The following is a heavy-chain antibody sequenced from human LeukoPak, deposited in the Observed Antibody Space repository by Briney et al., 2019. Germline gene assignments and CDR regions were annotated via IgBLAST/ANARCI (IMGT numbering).Heavy chain of an antibody. Sequence: GGSLRLSCAASGFTFSSYAMHWVRQAPGKGLEWVAVISYDGSNKYYADSVKGRFTISRDNSKNTLYLQMNSLRAEDTAVYYCARVRVIIRVDWFDPWGQGTLVTVSS. CDR2: ISYDGSNK. D-gene: IGHD3-9*01. CDR1: GFTFSSYA. V-gene: IGHV3-30-3*01. CDR3: ARVRVIIRVDWFDP. J-gene: IGHJ5*02.